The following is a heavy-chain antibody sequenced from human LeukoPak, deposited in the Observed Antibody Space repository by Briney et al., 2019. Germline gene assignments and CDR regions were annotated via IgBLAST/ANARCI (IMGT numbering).Heavy chain of an antibody. CDR2: VYYSGST. J-gene: IGHJ4*02. V-gene: IGHV4-59*01. CDR3: ARGQSYYDSSGPFDY. D-gene: IGHD3-22*01. Sequence: SETLSLTCTVSGGSISSYYWSWIRQPPGKGLEWIGYVYYSGSTNYNPSLKSRVTISVDTSKNQFSLKLSSVTAADTAVYYCARGQSYYDSSGPFDYWGQGTLVTVSS. CDR1: GGSISSYY.